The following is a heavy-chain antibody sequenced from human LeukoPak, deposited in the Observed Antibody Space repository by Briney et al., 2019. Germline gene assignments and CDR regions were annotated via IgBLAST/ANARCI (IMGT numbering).Heavy chain of an antibody. CDR2: IIHSGST. J-gene: IGHJ4*02. CDR1: GGSFSGYY. V-gene: IGHV4-34*12. Sequence: QPSETLSPTCAVYGGSFSGYYWSWIRQTPGKGLEWIGEIIHSGSTNYSPSLKSRATISLDAAKSQFSLRLTSVTAADTAVYYCAGYSGSPRYFDYWGQGTLVTVSS. D-gene: IGHD6-6*01. CDR3: AGYSGSPRYFDY.